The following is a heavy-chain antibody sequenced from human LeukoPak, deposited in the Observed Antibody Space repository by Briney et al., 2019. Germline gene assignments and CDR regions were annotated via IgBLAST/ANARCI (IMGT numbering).Heavy chain of an antibody. Sequence: SETLSLTCAVYGGSFSGYYWSWIRQPPGKGLEWIGEINHSGSTNYNPSLKSRVTISVDTSKNQFSLKLSSVTAADTAVYYCARGRTAVADSFDYWGQGTLVTVSS. D-gene: IGHD6-19*01. CDR3: ARGRTAVADSFDY. J-gene: IGHJ4*02. CDR2: INHSGST. V-gene: IGHV4-34*01. CDR1: GGSFSGYY.